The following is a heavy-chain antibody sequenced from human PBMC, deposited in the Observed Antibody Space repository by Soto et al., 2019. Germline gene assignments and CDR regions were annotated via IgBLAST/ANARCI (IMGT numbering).Heavy chain of an antibody. Sequence: PGGSLSLSCVASGFPFGSYEMNWVRQAPGKGLEWVAVISYDGSNKYYADSVKGRFTISRDNSKNTLYLQMNSLRAEDTAVYYCAKDLDIVVVTAMGIWGQGTLVTVSS. J-gene: IGHJ4*02. V-gene: IGHV3-30*18. CDR1: GFPFGSYE. D-gene: IGHD2-21*02. CDR2: ISYDGSNK. CDR3: AKDLDIVVVTAMGI.